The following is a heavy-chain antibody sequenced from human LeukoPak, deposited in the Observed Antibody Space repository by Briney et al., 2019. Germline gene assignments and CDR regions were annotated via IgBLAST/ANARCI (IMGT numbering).Heavy chain of an antibody. D-gene: IGHD5-24*01. CDR3: AIPRVGEMATHIDY. CDR1: GYTFTSYG. V-gene: IGHV1-69*13. J-gene: IGHJ4*02. Sequence: GASVKVSCKASGYTFTSYGISWVRQAPGQGLEWMGGIIPIFGTANYAQKFQGRVTITADESTSTAYMELSSLRSEDTAVYYCAIPRVGEMATHIDYWGQGTLVTVSS. CDR2: IIPIFGTA.